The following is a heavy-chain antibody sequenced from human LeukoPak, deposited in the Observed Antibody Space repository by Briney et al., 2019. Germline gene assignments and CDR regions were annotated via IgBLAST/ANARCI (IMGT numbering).Heavy chain of an antibody. CDR1: GFIGGDGY. CDR2: IYRGGAT. J-gene: IGHJ4*02. CDR3: AKGSTYSGSLVDY. V-gene: IGHV3-66*01. D-gene: IGHD1-26*01. Sequence: GESLRLSCAVSGFIGGDGYMNWVRQAPGKGLEWLSVIYRGGATYYADSVKGRFFISRDSSKNTWHLQLNSLRAEDTAVYYCAKGSTYSGSLVDYWGQGTLVTVSS.